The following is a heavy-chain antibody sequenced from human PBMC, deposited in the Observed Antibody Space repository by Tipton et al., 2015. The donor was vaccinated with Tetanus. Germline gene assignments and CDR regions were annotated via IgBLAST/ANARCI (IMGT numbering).Heavy chain of an antibody. J-gene: IGHJ4*02. CDR1: GFTFSSYA. CDR2: ISGSGGNT. V-gene: IGHV3-23*01. Sequence: SLRLSCAASGFTFSSYAMTWVRQGPGKGLEWVSAISGSGGNTYYADSVKGRFTISRDNSKTTLYLQMNSLRAEDTALYYCARDSDGQWLVPVIGYWGQGTLVSVSS. CDR3: ARDSDGQWLVPVIGY. D-gene: IGHD6-19*01.